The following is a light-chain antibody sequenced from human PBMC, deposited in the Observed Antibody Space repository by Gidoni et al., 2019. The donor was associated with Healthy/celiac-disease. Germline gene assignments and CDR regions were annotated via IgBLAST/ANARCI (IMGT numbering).Light chain of an antibody. CDR2: QDS. V-gene: IGLV3-1*01. J-gene: IGLJ1*01. Sequence: SYELTQPPSVSVSPGQTASITCSGDKLGDKYACRYQQKPGQAPVPVIYQDSKRPPGIPERFFGSNPGDKGNLALSGTQAMDEADYYCQAWDSSAYVFGTGTKVTVL. CDR3: QAWDSSAYV. CDR1: KLGDKY.